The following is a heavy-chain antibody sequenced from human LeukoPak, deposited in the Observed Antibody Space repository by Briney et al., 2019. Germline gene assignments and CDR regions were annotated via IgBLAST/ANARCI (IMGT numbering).Heavy chain of an antibody. J-gene: IGHJ3*02. CDR1: GYTFTSHG. D-gene: IGHD3-9*01. CDR2: IGPYNGNT. V-gene: IGHV1-18*01. CDR3: ARDDYIFDAFDT. Sequence: ASVKVSCKASGYTFTSHGISWVRQAPGQGLEWMGWIGPYNGNTNYAPKFQGRVTMATDTSTSTAYMELRSLKSDDTAVYYCARDDYIFDAFDTWGQGTMVSVSS.